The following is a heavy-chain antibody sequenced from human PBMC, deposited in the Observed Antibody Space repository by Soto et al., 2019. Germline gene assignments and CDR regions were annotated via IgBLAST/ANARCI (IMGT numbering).Heavy chain of an antibody. V-gene: IGHV1-46*01. CDR2: INPSGGST. CDR1: GYTFTSDY. CDR3: ATDLSLYDILTGYYAS. J-gene: IGHJ4*02. Sequence: ASVKVSCKASGYTFTSDYMHWVRQAPGQGLEWMGIINPSGGSTSYAQKFQGRVTMTEDTSTDTAYMELSSLRSEDTAVYYCATDLSLYDILTGYYASWGQGTLVTVSS. D-gene: IGHD3-9*01.